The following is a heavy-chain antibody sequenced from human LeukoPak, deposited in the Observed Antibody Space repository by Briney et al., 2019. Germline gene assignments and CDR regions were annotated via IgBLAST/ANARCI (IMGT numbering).Heavy chain of an antibody. Sequence: SETLSLTCAVYGGSFSGYYWSWTRQPPGKGLEWIGYIYYSGSTNYNPSLKSRVTISVDTSKNQFSLKLSSVTAADTAVYYCARFGSGSYYENAFDIWGQGTMVTVSS. D-gene: IGHD3-10*01. V-gene: IGHV4-59*01. J-gene: IGHJ3*02. CDR3: ARFGSGSYYENAFDI. CDR1: GGSFSGYY. CDR2: IYYSGST.